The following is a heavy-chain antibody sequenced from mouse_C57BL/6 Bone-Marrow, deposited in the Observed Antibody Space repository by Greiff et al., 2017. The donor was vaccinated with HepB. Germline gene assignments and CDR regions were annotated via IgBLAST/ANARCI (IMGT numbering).Heavy chain of an antibody. J-gene: IGHJ4*01. V-gene: IGHV1-15*01. D-gene: IGHD2-1*01. CDR2: IDPETGGT. Sequence: VQLKESGAELVRPGASVTLSCKDSGYTFTDYEMHWVKQTPVHGLEWIGAIDPETGGTAYNQKFKGKAILTADKSSSTAYMELRSLTSEDSAVYYCTCALLLRGQGTSATVSS. CDR3: TCALLL. CDR1: GYTFTDYE.